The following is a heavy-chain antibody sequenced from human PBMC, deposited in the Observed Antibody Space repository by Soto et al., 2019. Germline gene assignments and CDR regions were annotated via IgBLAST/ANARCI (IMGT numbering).Heavy chain of an antibody. CDR2: IIPIFGTA. CDR1: GGTFSSYA. V-gene: IGHV1-69*13. Sequence: SVNVSCKASGGTFSSYAISWVRQAPGQGLEWMGGIIPIFGTANYAQKFQGRVTITAAESTSTAYMELSSLRSEDTAVYYCARSIVVVPAAILEAPVFVPYGDRFDPWGQGTLVTVSS. J-gene: IGHJ5*02. CDR3: ARSIVVVPAAILEAPVFVPYGDRFDP. D-gene: IGHD2-2*02.